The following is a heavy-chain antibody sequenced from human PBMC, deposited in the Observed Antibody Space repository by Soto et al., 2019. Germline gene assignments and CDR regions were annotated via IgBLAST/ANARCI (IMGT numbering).Heavy chain of an antibody. J-gene: IGHJ4*02. CDR3: ARHFGVLTVYAPPNEFDY. CDR1: GGSISSSSYY. CDR2: IYYSGST. V-gene: IGHV4-39*01. D-gene: IGHD2-8*01. Sequence: SENLSLTCTVSGGSISSSSYYWGWIRQPPGKGLEWIGSIYYSGSTYYNPSLKSRVTISVDTSKNHFSLKLSSVTAADTAVYYFARHFGVLTVYAPPNEFDYWGQGTLVTLSS.